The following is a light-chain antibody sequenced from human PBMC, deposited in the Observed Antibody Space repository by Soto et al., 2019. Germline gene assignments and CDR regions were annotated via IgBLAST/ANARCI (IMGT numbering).Light chain of an antibody. CDR1: QSVSSSY. Sequence: TQSHSSLSASDGDRVTITCRASQSVSSSYLAWYQQKPGQAPRLLIYGASSRATGIPDRFSGSGSGTDFTLTISRLEPEDFAVYYCQQYGRSPWTVGQGTKVDI. CDR3: QQYGRSPWT. CDR2: GAS. V-gene: IGKV3-20*01. J-gene: IGKJ1*01.